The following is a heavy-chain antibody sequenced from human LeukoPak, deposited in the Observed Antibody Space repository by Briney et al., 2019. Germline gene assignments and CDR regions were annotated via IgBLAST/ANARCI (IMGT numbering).Heavy chain of an antibody. CDR2: IYYSGST. Sequence: PSETLSLTCTVSGGSISDYYWNWIRQPPGKGLEWIGYIYYSGSTTYNPSLKSRVTMSVDTAKNQFSLKLRSVTAADKAVYYCARGDFCSSSNCYLRPMDVWGKGTTVTVSS. CDR3: ARGDFCSSSNCYLRPMDV. V-gene: IGHV4-59*01. J-gene: IGHJ6*03. CDR1: GGSISDYY. D-gene: IGHD2-2*01.